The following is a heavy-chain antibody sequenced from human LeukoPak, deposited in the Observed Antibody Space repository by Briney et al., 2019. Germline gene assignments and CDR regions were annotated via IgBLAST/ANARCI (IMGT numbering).Heavy chain of an antibody. V-gene: IGHV4-34*01. CDR2: INHSGST. D-gene: IGHD3-3*01. CDR3: ARATFITIFGVDYWGGFDY. J-gene: IGHJ4*02. CDR1: GASSSGYY. Sequence: SETLSLTCAVYGASSSGYYWSWIRQPPGKGLEWIGEINHSGSTNYNPSLKSRVNISVDTSKKQLSPKLSCVTSADTAVSYSARATFITIFGVDYWGGFDYWGQGTLVTVSS.